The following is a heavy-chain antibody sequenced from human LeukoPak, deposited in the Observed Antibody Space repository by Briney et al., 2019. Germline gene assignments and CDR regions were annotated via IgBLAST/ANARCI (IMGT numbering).Heavy chain of an antibody. Sequence: PSETLSLTCTVSGGSITNYYWSWIRQPPGKGLEWIGYIYYSGSTNYNPSLKSRVTISLDTSKKQFSLKLSSLTAADTAVYYCASDYDSSGYYFVWGQGTLVTVSS. CDR2: IYYSGST. D-gene: IGHD3-22*01. J-gene: IGHJ4*02. CDR1: GGSITNYY. V-gene: IGHV4-59*01. CDR3: ASDYDSSGYYFV.